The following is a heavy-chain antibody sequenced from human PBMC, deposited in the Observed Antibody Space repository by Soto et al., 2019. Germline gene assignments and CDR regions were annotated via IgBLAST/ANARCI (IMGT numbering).Heavy chain of an antibody. D-gene: IGHD3-16*01. Sequence: EVQLVQSGAEVKKPGESLRISCKGSGYSFSSYWISWVRQMPGKGREWMGRADPRDSSSTYSPSFQGHVTSSFDKSTSTVCLQWSSLEASDTAVYYCARIFGGYGDYVDFWGQGTLVSVSS. CDR1: GYSFSSYW. CDR3: ARIFGGYGDYVDF. J-gene: IGHJ4*02. V-gene: IGHV5-10-1*03. CDR2: ADPRDSSS.